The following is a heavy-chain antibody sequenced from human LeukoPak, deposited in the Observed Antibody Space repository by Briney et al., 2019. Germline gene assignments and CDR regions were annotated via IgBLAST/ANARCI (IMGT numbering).Heavy chain of an antibody. J-gene: IGHJ4*02. Sequence: SETLSLTCAVYGGSFSGYYWSWIRQPPGKGLEWIGEINHSGSTNYNPSLKSRVTISVDTSKNQFSLKLSSVTAADTAVYYCARGKGYSSSWSPVGDYWGQGTLATVSS. CDR2: INHSGST. D-gene: IGHD6-13*01. CDR1: GGSFSGYY. CDR3: ARGKGYSSSWSPVGDY. V-gene: IGHV4-34*01.